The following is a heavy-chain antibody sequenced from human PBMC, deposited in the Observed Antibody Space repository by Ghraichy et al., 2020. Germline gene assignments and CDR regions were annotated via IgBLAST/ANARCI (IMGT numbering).Heavy chain of an antibody. Sequence: ASVKVSCKASGYTFTSYGISWVRQAPGQGLEWMGWISAYNGNTNYAQKLQGRVTMTTDTSTSTAYMELRSLRSDDTAVYYCARDSSRFWSGYYGSPNFDYWGQGTLVTVSS. CDR1: GYTFTSYG. V-gene: IGHV1-18*04. D-gene: IGHD3-3*01. CDR2: ISAYNGNT. J-gene: IGHJ4*02. CDR3: ARDSSRFWSGYYGSPNFDY.